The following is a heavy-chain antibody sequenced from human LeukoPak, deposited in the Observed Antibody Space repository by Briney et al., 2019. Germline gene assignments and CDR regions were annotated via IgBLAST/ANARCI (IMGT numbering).Heavy chain of an antibody. D-gene: IGHD6-19*01. CDR1: GGTFSSYA. CDR3: ARDLRLAHAFDI. Sequence: ASVKVSCKASGGTFSSYAISWVQQAPGQGLEWMGGIIPIFGTANYAQKFQGRVTITTDESTSTAYMELSSLRSEDTAVYYCARDLRLAHAFDIWGQGTMVTVSS. CDR2: IIPIFGTA. J-gene: IGHJ3*02. V-gene: IGHV1-69*05.